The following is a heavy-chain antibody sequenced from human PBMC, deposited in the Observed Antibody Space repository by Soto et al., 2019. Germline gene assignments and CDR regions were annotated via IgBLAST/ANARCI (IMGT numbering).Heavy chain of an antibody. J-gene: IGHJ4*02. V-gene: IGHV1-2*04. CDR1: GYTFTGYY. CDR3: AREKRIAAAGTFVDY. Sequence: QVQLVQSGAEVKKPGASVKVSCKASGYTFTGYYMHWVRQAPGQGLEWMGWINPNSGGTNYAQKFQGWVTMTRDTCISTAYMELSRLRSDDTAVYYCAREKRIAAAGTFVDYWGQGTLVTVSS. D-gene: IGHD6-13*01. CDR2: INPNSGGT.